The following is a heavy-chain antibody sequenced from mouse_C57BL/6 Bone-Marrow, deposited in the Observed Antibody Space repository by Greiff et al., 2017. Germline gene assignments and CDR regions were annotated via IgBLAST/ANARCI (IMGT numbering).Heavy chain of an antibody. CDR1: GYTFTSYG. Sequence: VQLQQPGAELVKPGASVKLSCKASGYTFTSYGMHWVKQRPGQGLEWIGKIHPSSGDTNYNEKFKGKATLTGDKSSSTAYMQLRSLTSEDSAVLYCARRAGYWGQGTTLTVSS. V-gene: IGHV1-53*01. J-gene: IGHJ2*01. CDR2: IHPSSGDT. CDR3: ARRAGY. D-gene: IGHD3-1*01.